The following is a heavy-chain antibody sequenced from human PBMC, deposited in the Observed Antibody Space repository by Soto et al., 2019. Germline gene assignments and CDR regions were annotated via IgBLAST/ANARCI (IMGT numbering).Heavy chain of an antibody. J-gene: IGHJ4*02. D-gene: IGHD6-13*01. CDR1: GLTFSSNS. Sequence: EVQLVESGGGLVKPGGSLRLSCAASGLTFSSNSMKWVRQAPGKGLEWVSSISSSSSYIYYADSVKGRFTISRDNAKNSLYLQMNSLRAEDTAVYYCAREGLAAALDYWGQGTLVTVSS. CDR2: ISSSSSYI. V-gene: IGHV3-21*01. CDR3: AREGLAAALDY.